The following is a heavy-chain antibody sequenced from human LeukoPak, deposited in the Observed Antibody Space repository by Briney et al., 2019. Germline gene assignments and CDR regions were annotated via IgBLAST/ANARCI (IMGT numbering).Heavy chain of an antibody. CDR1: GYTFTSYD. V-gene: IGHV1-8*01. Sequence: APVKVSCKASGYTFTSYDINWVRQATGQGLEWMGWMNPNSGNTGYAQKFQGRVTMTRNTSISTAYMELSSLRSEDTAVYYCARALYTDLSFDPWGQGTLVTVSS. J-gene: IGHJ5*02. D-gene: IGHD2-2*02. CDR3: ARALYTDLSFDP. CDR2: MNPNSGNT.